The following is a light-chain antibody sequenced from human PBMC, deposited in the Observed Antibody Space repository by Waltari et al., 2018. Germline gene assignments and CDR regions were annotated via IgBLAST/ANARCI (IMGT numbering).Light chain of an antibody. CDR1: QSISRW. V-gene: IGKV1-5*03. Sequence: DIQLSQSPSTLSASVGDRVIFSCGASQSISRWLAWYQQKPGNAPKLLIYKASTLESGVPSRFSGSGSGTEFTLTISSLQPEDFATYYCQQYNSYSLLSFGGGTKVEIK. J-gene: IGKJ4*01. CDR2: KAS. CDR3: QQYNSYSLLS.